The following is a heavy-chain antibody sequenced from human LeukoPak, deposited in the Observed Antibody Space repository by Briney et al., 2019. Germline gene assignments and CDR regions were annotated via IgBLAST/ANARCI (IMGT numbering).Heavy chain of an antibody. V-gene: IGHV3-21*01. D-gene: IGHD3-3*01. CDR3: ARDLDFWSGPSAFDI. Sequence: GGSLRLSCAASGFTFSSYWMHWVRQAPGKGLVWVSSISSSSSYIYYADSVKGRFTISRDNAKNSLYLQMNSLRAEDTAVYYCARDLDFWSGPSAFDIWGQGTMVTVSS. CDR2: ISSSSSYI. J-gene: IGHJ3*02. CDR1: GFTFSSYW.